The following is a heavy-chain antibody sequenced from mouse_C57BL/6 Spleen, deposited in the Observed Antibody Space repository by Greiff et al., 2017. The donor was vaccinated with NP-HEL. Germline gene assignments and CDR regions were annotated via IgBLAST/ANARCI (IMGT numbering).Heavy chain of an antibody. CDR1: GYTFTDYE. D-gene: IGHD1-1*01. J-gene: IGHJ2*01. CDR2: IDPETGGT. CDR3: TRKGITTVVAHYFDY. Sequence: QVQLQQSGAELVRPGASVTLSCKASGYTFTDYEMHWVKQTPVHGLEWIGAIDPETGGTAYNQKFKGKAILTADKSSSTAYMELRSLTSEDSADYYCTRKGITTVVAHYFDYWGQGTTLTVSS. V-gene: IGHV1-15*01.